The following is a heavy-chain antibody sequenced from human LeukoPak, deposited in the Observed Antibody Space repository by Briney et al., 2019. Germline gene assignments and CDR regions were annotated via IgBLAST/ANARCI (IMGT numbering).Heavy chain of an antibody. Sequence: PGGSLRLSCAASGFTSSSYSMNWVRQAPGKGLEWVSSISSSSSYIYYADSVKGRFTISRDNAKNSLYLQMNSLRADDTAVYYCARSGPTYGSGSYVHVYWGQGTLVTVSS. D-gene: IGHD3-10*01. CDR1: GFTSSSYS. CDR2: ISSSSSYI. J-gene: IGHJ4*02. CDR3: ARSGPTYGSGSYVHVY. V-gene: IGHV3-21*01.